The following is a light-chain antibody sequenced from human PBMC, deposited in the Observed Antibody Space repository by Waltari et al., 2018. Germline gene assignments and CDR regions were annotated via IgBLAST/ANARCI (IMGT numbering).Light chain of an antibody. CDR2: DAS. V-gene: IGKV1-33*01. CDR3: QQYDNLLT. Sequence: DIQMTKSPSSLSASVGDRVTISCQASQDIRNYLNWYQQKPGKAPKLLIYDASNLETGVPSRFSGSGSGTDFTFTISSLQPEDIATYYCQQYDNLLTFGGGTKVEIK. CDR1: QDIRNY. J-gene: IGKJ4*01.